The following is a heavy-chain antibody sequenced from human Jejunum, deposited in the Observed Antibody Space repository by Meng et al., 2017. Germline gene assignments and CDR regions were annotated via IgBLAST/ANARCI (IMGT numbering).Heavy chain of an antibody. Sequence: EAELVESGGGLVQPGGSLSLSCVASGFTASSSYMSWVRQAPGKGLEWVSVIYAGGTTVYADSVKGRFTISRDSSRNTLYLQMNSLRTEDTAVYYCARAYGDNRIGSWGQGTLVTVSS. D-gene: IGHD4-17*01. CDR3: ARAYGDNRIGS. CDR2: IYAGGTT. CDR1: GFTASSSY. J-gene: IGHJ5*01. V-gene: IGHV3-66*02.